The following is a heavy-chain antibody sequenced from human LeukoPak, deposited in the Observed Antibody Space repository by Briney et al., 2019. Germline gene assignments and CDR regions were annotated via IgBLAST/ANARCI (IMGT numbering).Heavy chain of an antibody. Sequence: SETLSLTCTVSGGSISSYYWSWIRQPPGKGLEWIGYIYSSGSTNYNPSLKSRVTMSVDTSKNQFSLRLSSVTAADTAVYYCAGTGANYGDFHFDYWGQGTLVTVSS. J-gene: IGHJ4*02. D-gene: IGHD4-17*01. CDR1: GGSISSYY. V-gene: IGHV4-59*08. CDR2: IYSSGST. CDR3: AGTGANYGDFHFDY.